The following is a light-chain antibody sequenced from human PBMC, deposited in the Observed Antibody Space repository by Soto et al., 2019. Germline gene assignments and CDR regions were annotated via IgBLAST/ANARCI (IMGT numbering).Light chain of an antibody. CDR2: GAS. Sequence: EIVLTQSPATLSLSPGDRATLSCRASQSVSSYLAWYQQKPGQAPRLLIYGASTRATGIPARFSGSGSGTEFTLTISSLQSEDFAVYYCQQYNNWPSWTFGQGTKVDIK. V-gene: IGKV3-15*01. CDR1: QSVSSY. CDR3: QQYNNWPSWT. J-gene: IGKJ1*01.